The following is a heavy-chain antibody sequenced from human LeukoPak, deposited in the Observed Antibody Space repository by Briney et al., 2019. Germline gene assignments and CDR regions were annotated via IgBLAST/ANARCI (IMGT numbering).Heavy chain of an antibody. V-gene: IGHV3-23*01. CDR2: ISGSGGST. CDR3: AKDPYYYDSSDYYYGSYFDY. D-gene: IGHD3-22*01. Sequence: GGSLRLSCAASGFTFSSYAMSWVRQAPGKGLEWVSAISGSGGSTYYADSVKGRFTISRDNSKNTLYLQMNSLRAEDTAVYYCAKDPYYYDSSDYYYGSYFDYWGQGTLVTVSS. CDR1: GFTFSSYA. J-gene: IGHJ4*02.